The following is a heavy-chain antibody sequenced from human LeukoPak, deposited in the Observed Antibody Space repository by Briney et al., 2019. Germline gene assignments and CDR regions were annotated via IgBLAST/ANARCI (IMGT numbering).Heavy chain of an antibody. Sequence: NPGGSLRLSCAASGFSLRSHTMNWVRQAPGKGLEWVSSVSSSSSYLYYADSVKGRFTISRDNAKNSLFLQMNSLRAEDTAVYYCATDEDPFDYWGQGTLVTVSS. V-gene: IGHV3-21*01. CDR1: GFSLRSHT. CDR2: VSSSSSYL. J-gene: IGHJ4*02. CDR3: ATDEDPFDY.